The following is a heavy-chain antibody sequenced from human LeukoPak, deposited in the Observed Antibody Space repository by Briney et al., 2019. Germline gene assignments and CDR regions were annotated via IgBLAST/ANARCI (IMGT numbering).Heavy chain of an antibody. Sequence: GGSLRLSCAASGFTFSSYAMSWVRQAPGKGLEWVSAISGSGGSTYYADSVKGRFTISRDNSKNTLYLQMNSLRAEDTAVYYCAKDPERSGYDWWGIAVARWGQGTLVTVSS. J-gene: IGHJ4*02. CDR1: GFTFSSYA. D-gene: IGHD6-19*01. V-gene: IGHV3-23*01. CDR2: ISGSGGST. CDR3: AKDPERSGYDWWGIAVAR.